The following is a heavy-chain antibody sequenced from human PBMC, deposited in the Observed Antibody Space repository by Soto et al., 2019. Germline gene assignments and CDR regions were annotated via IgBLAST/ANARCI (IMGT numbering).Heavy chain of an antibody. Sequence: PSETLSLTWTVAYGTISSGGCGCIWLRQHPGKGMEWSGDIYYSGSTCYSPSLKSRVTISVDTSKNQFSLKLSSVTAAETAVYYCARTALGELDFDYWGQGTLVTVSS. V-gene: IGHV4-31*02. D-gene: IGHD3-10*01. CDR2: IYYSGST. J-gene: IGHJ4*02. CDR3: ARTALGELDFDY. CDR1: YGTISSGGCG.